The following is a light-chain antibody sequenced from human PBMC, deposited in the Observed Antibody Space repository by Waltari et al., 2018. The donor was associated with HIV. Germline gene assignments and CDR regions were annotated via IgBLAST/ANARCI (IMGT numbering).Light chain of an antibody. CDR2: DVN. CDR1: SSDVIAYKF. V-gene: IGLV2-14*03. J-gene: IGLJ1*01. Sequence: GSPGQSITISCTGASSDVIAYKFVAWYQHRPGKAPKLIIYDVNNRPSGVSNRFSGYKSGNTASLTISGLQAEDEADYFCSSSISTSTLVFGTGTKVTVL. CDR3: SSSISTSTLV.